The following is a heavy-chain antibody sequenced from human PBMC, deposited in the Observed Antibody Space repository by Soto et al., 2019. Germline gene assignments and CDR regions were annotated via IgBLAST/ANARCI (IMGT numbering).Heavy chain of an antibody. V-gene: IGHV4-39*01. Sequence: QLQLQESGPGLVKPSETLSLTCTVSGGSISSSSYYWGWIRQPPGKGLEWIGSIYYSGSTYYNPSLKSRVTISVDTSKNQFSLKLSSVTAADTAVYYCASYAATGSLRADYWGQGTLVTVSS. D-gene: IGHD6-25*01. CDR1: GGSISSSSYY. CDR2: IYYSGST. J-gene: IGHJ4*02. CDR3: ASYAATGSLRADY.